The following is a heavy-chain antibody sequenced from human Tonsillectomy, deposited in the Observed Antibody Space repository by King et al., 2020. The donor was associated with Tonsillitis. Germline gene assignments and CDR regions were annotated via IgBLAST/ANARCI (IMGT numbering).Heavy chain of an antibody. CDR3: ARDRLTISGDYYMDV. CDR2: ISSSVSTI. Sequence: VQLVESGGGLVQPGVSLRLSCAASGFTFSSYSMNWVRQAPGKGLEWVLFISSSVSTIYYADSVKGRFTISRDNAKNSLYLQMNSLRAEDTAVYYCARDRLTISGDYYMDVWGRGTTVTVSS. J-gene: IGHJ6*03. CDR1: GFTFSSYS. D-gene: IGHD3-3*01. V-gene: IGHV3-48*01.